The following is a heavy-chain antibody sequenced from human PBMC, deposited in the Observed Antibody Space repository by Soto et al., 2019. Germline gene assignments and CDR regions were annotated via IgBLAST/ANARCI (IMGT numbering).Heavy chain of an antibody. V-gene: IGHV3-30-3*01. Sequence: GGSLRLSCAASGFTFSSYAMHWVRQAPGKGLEWVAVISYDGSNKYYADSVKGRFTISRDNSKNTLYLQMNSLRAEDTAVYYCARQEARPGVFDYWGQGTLVTVSS. J-gene: IGHJ4*02. CDR3: ARQEARPGVFDY. CDR2: ISYDGSNK. D-gene: IGHD6-6*01. CDR1: GFTFSSYA.